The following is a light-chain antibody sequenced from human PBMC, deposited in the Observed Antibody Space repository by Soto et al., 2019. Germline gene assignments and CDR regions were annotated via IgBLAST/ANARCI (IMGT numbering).Light chain of an antibody. CDR2: EVS. V-gene: IGLV2-14*01. CDR1: SSDVGGYNY. Sequence: QSALTQPPSASGSPGQSVAISCTGTSSDVGGYNYVSWYQQHPGKAPKLMIYEVSNRPSGVSNRFSGSKSGNTASLTISGLQAEDVADYYCSSYTDVVTLEVFGPGTKVTV. J-gene: IGLJ1*01. CDR3: SSYTDVVTLEV.